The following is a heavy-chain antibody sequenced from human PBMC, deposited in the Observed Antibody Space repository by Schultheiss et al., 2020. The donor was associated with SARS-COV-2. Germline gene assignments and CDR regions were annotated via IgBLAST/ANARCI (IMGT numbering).Heavy chain of an antibody. Sequence: SETLSLTCTVSGGSISSGGYYWSWIRQPAGKGLEWIGRIYTSGSTNYNPSLKSRVTISLDTSRNQFALKLSSVTAADTAVYYCAREGSGILDNWFDPWGQGTLVTVSS. V-gene: IGHV4-61*02. D-gene: IGHD3-10*01. CDR1: GGSISSGGYY. CDR2: IYTSGST. CDR3: AREGSGILDNWFDP. J-gene: IGHJ5*02.